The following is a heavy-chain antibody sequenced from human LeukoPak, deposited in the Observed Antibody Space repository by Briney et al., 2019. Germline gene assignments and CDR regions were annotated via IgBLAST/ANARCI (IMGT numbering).Heavy chain of an antibody. J-gene: IGHJ6*02. CDR3: AANSMVRGVIIQGDYYYYYGMDV. D-gene: IGHD3-10*01. CDR1: GFTFSSYS. CDR2: ISSSSSYI. Sequence: GGSLRLSCAASGFTFSSYSMNWVRQAPGKGLEWVSSISSSSSYIYYADSVKGRFTISRDNAKNSLYLQMNSLRAEDTAVYYCAANSMVRGVIIQGDYYYYYGMDVWGQGTTVTVSS. V-gene: IGHV3-21*01.